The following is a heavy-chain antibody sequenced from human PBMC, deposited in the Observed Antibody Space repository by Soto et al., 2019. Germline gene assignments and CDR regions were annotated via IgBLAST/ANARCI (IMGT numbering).Heavy chain of an antibody. D-gene: IGHD3-16*01. CDR1: GASVSSYY. J-gene: IGHJ4*02. Sequence: SETLSLTCTVSGASVSSYYWSWFRQPVGKGLEWIGRIHSSGNLNYNPSLESRVTMSLDTSKNQFSLRLTSVTAADTALYLCATAVGKNDWGPGIRVTLSS. V-gene: IGHV4-4*07. CDR3: ATAVGKND. CDR2: IHSSGNL.